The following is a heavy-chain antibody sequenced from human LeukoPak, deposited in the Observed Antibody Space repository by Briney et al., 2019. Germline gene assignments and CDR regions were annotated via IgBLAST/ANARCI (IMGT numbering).Heavy chain of an antibody. V-gene: IGHV1-2*02. CDR3: ARSKPYGSGSYKSAWFDP. CDR1: GYTSTGYY. Sequence: GASVKVSCKASGYTSTGYYMHWVRQAPGQGLEWMGWINPNSGGTNYAQKFQGRATMTRDTSISTAYMELSRLRSDDTAVYYCARSKPYGSGSYKSAWFDPWGQGTLVTVSS. D-gene: IGHD3-10*01. CDR2: INPNSGGT. J-gene: IGHJ5*02.